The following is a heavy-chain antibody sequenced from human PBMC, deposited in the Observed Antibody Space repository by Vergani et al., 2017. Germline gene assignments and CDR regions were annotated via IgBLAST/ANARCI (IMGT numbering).Heavy chain of an antibody. CDR3: ARDRSYSNDVYYYYMDV. CDR2: ISYDGSNK. Sequence: QVQLVESGGGVVQPGRSLRLSCAASGFTFSSYAMHWVRQAPGKGLEWVAVISYDGSNKYYADSVKGRFTISRDNSKNTLYLQMNSLRAEDTAVYYCARDRSYSNDVYYYYMDVWGKGTTVTVSS. V-gene: IGHV3-30*04. CDR1: GFTFSSYA. J-gene: IGHJ6*03. D-gene: IGHD4-11*01.